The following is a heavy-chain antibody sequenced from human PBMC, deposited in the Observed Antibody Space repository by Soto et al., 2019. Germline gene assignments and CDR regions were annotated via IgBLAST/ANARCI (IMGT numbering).Heavy chain of an antibody. CDR3: ARERGRLDVLRYFDWSGSWFDP. Sequence: SVKVSCKASGGTFSSYAISWVRQAPGQGLEWMGGIIPIFGTANYAQKFQGRVTITADESTSTAYMELSSLRSEDTAVYYCARERGRLDVLRYFDWSGSWFDPWGQGTLVTVS. CDR1: GGTFSSYA. CDR2: IIPIFGTA. J-gene: IGHJ5*02. V-gene: IGHV1-69*13. D-gene: IGHD3-9*01.